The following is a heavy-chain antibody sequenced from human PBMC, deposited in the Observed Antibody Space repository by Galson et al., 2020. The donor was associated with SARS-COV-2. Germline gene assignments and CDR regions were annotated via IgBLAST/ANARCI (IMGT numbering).Heavy chain of an antibody. CDR2: MNPNSGNT. J-gene: IGHJ4*02. CDR3: AAPGEWLLSDLYY. CDR1: GYTFTSYD. D-gene: IGHD3-3*01. Sequence: KVSCKASGYTFTSYDINWVRQATGQRLEWMGWMNPNSGNTGYAQKFQGRVTMTRNTSISTAYMELSSLRSEDTAVYYCAAPGEWLLSDLYYWGQGTLVTVSS. V-gene: IGHV1-8*02.